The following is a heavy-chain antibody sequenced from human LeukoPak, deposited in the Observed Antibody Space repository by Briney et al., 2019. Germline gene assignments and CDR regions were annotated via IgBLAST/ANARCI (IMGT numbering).Heavy chain of an antibody. D-gene: IGHD6-6*01. V-gene: IGHV4-59*01. CDR1: GGSISSYY. J-gene: IGHJ6*03. CDR2: IYYSGST. Sequence: SETLSLTCTVSGGSISSYYWSWIRQPPGKGLEWIGYIYYSGSTNYNPSLKSRVTISVDTSKNQFSLKLSSVTAADTAVYYCASHGSSSSSLIYFYMDVWGKGTTVTVSS. CDR3: ASHGSSSSSLIYFYMDV.